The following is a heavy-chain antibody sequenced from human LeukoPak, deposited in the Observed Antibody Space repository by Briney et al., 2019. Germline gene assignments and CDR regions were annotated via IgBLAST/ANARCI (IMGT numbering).Heavy chain of an antibody. CDR3: ARQGGPYYMDV. Sequence: ASVKVSCKASGYTFTGYYMHWVRQAPGQGLEWMGWISAYNGNTNYAQKLQGRVTMTTDTSTSTAYMGLRSLRSDDTAVYYCARQGGPYYMDVWGKGTTVTVSS. J-gene: IGHJ6*03. D-gene: IGHD2-15*01. V-gene: IGHV1-18*04. CDR1: GYTFTGYY. CDR2: ISAYNGNT.